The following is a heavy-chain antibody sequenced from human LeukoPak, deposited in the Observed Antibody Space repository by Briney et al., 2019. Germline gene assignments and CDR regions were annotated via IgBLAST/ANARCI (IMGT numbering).Heavy chain of an antibody. CDR3: ARDDYGGNSGFYGMDV. Sequence: PGGSLRLSCIASGFTFSDACMSWVRQAPGKGLEWVSGISGSGGSTYYADSVKGRFTISRDNSKNTLYLQMNSLRAEDTAVYYCARDDYGGNSGFYGMDVWGQGTTVTVSS. D-gene: IGHD4-23*01. V-gene: IGHV3-23*01. CDR2: ISGSGGST. J-gene: IGHJ6*02. CDR1: GFTFSDAC.